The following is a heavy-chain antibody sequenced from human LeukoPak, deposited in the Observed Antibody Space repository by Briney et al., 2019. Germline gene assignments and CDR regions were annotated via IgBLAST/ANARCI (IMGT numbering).Heavy chain of an antibody. D-gene: IGHD1-1*01. CDR1: GFTFSTYW. Sequence: SGGSLRLSCAASGFTFSTYWMSWVRQAPGKGLQWVANIKQDGSEKSYVDSVKGRFTISRDNAKNSLYLQMNSLRAEDTAVYYCARDASMAGTTWDYWGQGTLVTVSS. CDR3: ARDASMAGTTWDY. V-gene: IGHV3-7*01. CDR2: IKQDGSEK. J-gene: IGHJ4*02.